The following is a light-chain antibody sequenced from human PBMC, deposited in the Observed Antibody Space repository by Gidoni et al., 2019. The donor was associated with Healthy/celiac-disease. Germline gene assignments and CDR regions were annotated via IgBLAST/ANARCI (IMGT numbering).Light chain of an antibody. CDR2: DVS. CDR3: SSYTSSSTLYV. CDR1: SSDVVGYNY. J-gene: IGLJ1*01. V-gene: IGLV2-14*03. Sequence: QSALPQPASVSGSPGQSITISCTGTSSDVVGYNYVSWYQQHPGKAPKLMIYDVSNRPSGVSNRFSGSKSGNTASLTISGLQAEDEADYYCSSYTSSSTLYVFGTGTKVTVL.